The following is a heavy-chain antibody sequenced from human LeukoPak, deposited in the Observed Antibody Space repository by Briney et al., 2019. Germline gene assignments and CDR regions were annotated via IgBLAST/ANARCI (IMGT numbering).Heavy chain of an antibody. CDR3: ARAEYYYDSSGYYYYFDY. CDR1: GFTFSNYD. V-gene: IGHV3-13*01. J-gene: IGHJ4*02. D-gene: IGHD3-22*01. Sequence: GGSLRLSCAASGFTFSNYDMHWVRQAAGKGLECVSGIGTAGDTYYPASVKGRFTISRDNSKNTLYLQMNSLRAEDTAVYYCARAEYYYDSSGYYYYFDYWGQGTLVTVSS. CDR2: IGTAGDT.